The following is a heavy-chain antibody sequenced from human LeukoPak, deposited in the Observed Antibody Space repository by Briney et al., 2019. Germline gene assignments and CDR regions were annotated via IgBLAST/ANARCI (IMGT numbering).Heavy chain of an antibody. J-gene: IGHJ4*02. CDR1: GGSISSYY. CDR3: ARGPSGYSSSWYSFDY. V-gene: IGHV4-4*07. Sequence: SETLSLTCTVSGGSISSYYWSWIRQPAGKGLEWIGRIYTSGSTNYNPSLKSRVTMSVDTSKNQFSLKLSSVTAADTAVYYCARGPSGYSSSWYSFDYWGQGTLVTVSS. D-gene: IGHD6-13*01. CDR2: IYTSGST.